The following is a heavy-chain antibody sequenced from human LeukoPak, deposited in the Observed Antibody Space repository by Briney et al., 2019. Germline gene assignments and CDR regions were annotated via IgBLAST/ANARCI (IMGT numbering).Heavy chain of an antibody. Sequence: PSETLSLTCTVSGGSISSSSYYWGWIRQPPGKGLEWIGSIYYSGSTYYNPSLKSRVTISVDTSKNQFSLKLSSVTAADTAVYYCARVAVAGPDNWFDPWGQGTLVTVSS. V-gene: IGHV4-39*07. J-gene: IGHJ5*02. CDR1: GGSISSSSYY. CDR2: IYYSGST. CDR3: ARVAVAGPDNWFDP. D-gene: IGHD6-19*01.